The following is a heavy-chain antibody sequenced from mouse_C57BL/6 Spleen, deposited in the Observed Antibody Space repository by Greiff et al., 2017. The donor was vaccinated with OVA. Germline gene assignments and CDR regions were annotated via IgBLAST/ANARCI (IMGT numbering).Heavy chain of an antibody. CDR3: ARDGSSGYLFAY. CDR1: GFTFSSYA. D-gene: IGHD3-2*02. Sequence: DVKLVESGGGLVKPGGSLKLSCAASGFTFSSYAMSWVRQTPEKRLEWVATISDGGSYTYYPDNVKGRFTISRDNAKNNLYLQMSHLKSEDTAMYYCARDGSSGYLFAYWGQGTLVTVSA. V-gene: IGHV5-4*01. J-gene: IGHJ3*01. CDR2: ISDGGSYT.